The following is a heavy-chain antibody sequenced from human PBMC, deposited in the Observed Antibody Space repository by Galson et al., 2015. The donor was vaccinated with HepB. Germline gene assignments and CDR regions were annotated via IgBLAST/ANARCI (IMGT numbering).Heavy chain of an antibody. CDR2: INPSGGFT. D-gene: IGHD4-17*01. CDR1: GSTFTSCY. Sequence: SVKVSCKASGSTFTSCYMHWVRQAPGQGLEWMGIINPSGGFTSYAQNFQGRVTIAADKSTATAYMELSSLRSDDTAVYYCARGPDFGDLYQMPWNYWGQGTLVTVSS. J-gene: IGHJ4*02. V-gene: IGHV1-46*01. CDR3: ARGPDFGDLYQMPWNY.